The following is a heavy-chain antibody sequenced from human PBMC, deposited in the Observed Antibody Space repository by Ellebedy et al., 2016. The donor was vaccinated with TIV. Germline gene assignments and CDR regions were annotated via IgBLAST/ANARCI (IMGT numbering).Heavy chain of an antibody. D-gene: IGHD4-17*01. J-gene: IGHJ4*02. Sequence: SETLSLXCTVSGGSISSYYWSWIRQPAGKGLEWIGRIYTSGSTNYNPSLKSRVTMSVDTSKNHFSLKLNSVTAADTAVYYCARDGDFYFDYWGQGTLVTVSS. CDR3: ARDGDFYFDY. V-gene: IGHV4-4*07. CDR1: GGSISSYY. CDR2: IYTSGST.